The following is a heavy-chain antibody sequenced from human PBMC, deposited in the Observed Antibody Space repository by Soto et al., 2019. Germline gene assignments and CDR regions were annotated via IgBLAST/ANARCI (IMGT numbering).Heavy chain of an antibody. Sequence: SATLSLTCLVSGFPISSPYSWGWIGQPPWKGLEWIGSISHTGTTSYSPSLTSRVSISVDTSKNQVSLKLTSVTAADTAVYFCARVTMVIRDSDHFGVDVWGHGTTVTVSS. CDR3: ARVTMVIRDSDHFGVDV. V-gene: IGHV4-38-2*02. J-gene: IGHJ6*02. CDR1: GFPISSPYS. CDR2: ISHTGTT. D-gene: IGHD4-17*01.